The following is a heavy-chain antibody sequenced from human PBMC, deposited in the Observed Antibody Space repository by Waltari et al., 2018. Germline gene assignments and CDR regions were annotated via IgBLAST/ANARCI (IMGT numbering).Heavy chain of an antibody. CDR2: IFSDGRT. CDR1: GFTVSSNY. J-gene: IGHJ4*02. V-gene: IGHV3-53*01. CDR3: ARDSRGGLFFDY. Sequence: EVQLVASGGGFIQSGGSLRLSCAALGFTVSSNYMSWVRQAPGKGLEWVSVIFSDGRTYYADSVKGRFTISRDNSKNTLYLQINSLRAEDTAVYYCARDSRGGLFFDYWGQGTLVTVSS.